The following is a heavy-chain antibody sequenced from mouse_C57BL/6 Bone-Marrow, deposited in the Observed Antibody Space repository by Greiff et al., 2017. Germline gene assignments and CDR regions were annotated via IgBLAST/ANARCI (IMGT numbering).Heavy chain of an antibody. V-gene: IGHV14-4*01. CDR2: IDPANGDT. Sequence: VQLQQSGAELVRPGASVKLSCTASGFNIKDDYMHWVKQRPEQGLEWIGWIDPANGDTEYASKFQGKATITADTSSNTAYLQLSSLTSEDTAVYYCTTCYGSSYWYFDVWGTGTTVTVSS. J-gene: IGHJ1*03. CDR1: GFNIKDDY. D-gene: IGHD1-1*01. CDR3: TTCYGSSYWYFDV.